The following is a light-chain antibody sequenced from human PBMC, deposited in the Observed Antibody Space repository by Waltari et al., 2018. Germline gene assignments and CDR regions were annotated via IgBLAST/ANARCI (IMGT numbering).Light chain of an antibody. J-gene: IGKJ2*01. CDR2: GAS. CDR3: QQYGSSPYT. V-gene: IGKV3-20*01. Sequence: EIVLTQSPGTLSLSPGERATPTCRANQSVSSSYLAWYQQKPGQAPRLLIYGASSRATGIPDRFSGSGSGTDFTLTISRLEPEDFAVYYCQQYGSSPYTFGQGTKLEIK. CDR1: QSVSSSY.